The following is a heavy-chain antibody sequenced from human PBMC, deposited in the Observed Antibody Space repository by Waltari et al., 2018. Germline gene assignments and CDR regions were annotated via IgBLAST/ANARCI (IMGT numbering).Heavy chain of an antibody. CDR1: GGSISSSS. D-gene: IGHD5-12*01. CDR3: AREGGYPFFDY. CDR2: ISSSSSYI. V-gene: IGHV3-21*01. J-gene: IGHJ4*02. Sequence: LQLQESGPGLVKPSETLSLTCTVSGGSISSSSYYWGWLRQPPGQGLAWVPSISSSSSYIYYADSVKGRFTISRDNAKNSLYLQMNSLRAEDTAVYYCAREGGYPFFDYWGQGTLVTVSS.